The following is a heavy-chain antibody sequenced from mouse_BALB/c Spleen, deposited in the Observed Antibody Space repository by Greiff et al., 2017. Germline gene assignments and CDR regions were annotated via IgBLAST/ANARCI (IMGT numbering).Heavy chain of an antibody. V-gene: IGHV1-69*02. D-gene: IGHD2-3*01. J-gene: IGHJ4*01. Sequence: QVQLQQPGAELVRPGVSVKLSCKASGYTFTSYWMHWIKQRPEQGLERIGNIYPSDSYTNYNQKFKDKATLTVDKSSSTAYMQLSSPTSEDSAVYYCTRYDGNMDYWGQGTSVTVSS. CDR2: IYPSDSYT. CDR1: GYTFTSYW. CDR3: TRYDGNMDY.